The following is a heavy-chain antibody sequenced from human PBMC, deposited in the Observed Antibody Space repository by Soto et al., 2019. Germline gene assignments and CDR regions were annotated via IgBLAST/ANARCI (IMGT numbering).Heavy chain of an antibody. Sequence: GGSLRLSCAASGFTFNNYDMLWVRQAPGKGLEWVSTFGSAGDIYYSDSVKGRFTISRDNSKNTLYLQMNSLRGDDTAVYYCARAGYSSSWNWFDPWGQGTQVTVSS. D-gene: IGHD6-13*01. J-gene: IGHJ5*02. CDR1: GFTFNNYD. CDR3: ARAGYSSSWNWFDP. V-gene: IGHV3-13*01. CDR2: FGSAGDI.